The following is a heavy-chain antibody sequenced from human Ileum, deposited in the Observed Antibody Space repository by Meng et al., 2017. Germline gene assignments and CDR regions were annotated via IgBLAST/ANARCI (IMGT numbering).Heavy chain of an antibody. Sequence: QAKWQPAGPRLLKPSQILSRTCGRSGYTLSRHAAAWNWIRQAPSRGLEWLGRTYYRSEWFHDYALSVQGRLTINSDTSKNQFSLQLNSVTPEDAAIYYCASGWALNSWGQGILVTVSS. CDR2: TYYRSEWFH. CDR3: ASGWALNS. V-gene: IGHV6-1*01. CDR1: GYTLSRHAAA. J-gene: IGHJ5*01. D-gene: IGHD5-24*01.